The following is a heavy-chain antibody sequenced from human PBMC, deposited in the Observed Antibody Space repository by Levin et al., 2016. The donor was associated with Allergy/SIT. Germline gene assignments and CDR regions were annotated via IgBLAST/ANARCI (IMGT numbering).Heavy chain of an antibody. CDR1: GFSLSTSGVG. J-gene: IGHJ6*02. V-gene: IGHV2-5*02. CDR3: AHNPAYFDSGTYPNYYYGMDV. Sequence: SGPTLVKPTQTLTLTCTFSGFSLSTSGVGVGWIRQPPGKALEWLALIYWDDDKRYSPSLKSRLTITRDSSKNQVVLTLINMDPADTATYYCAHNPAYFDSGTYPNYYYGMDVWGPGTTVTVSS. CDR2: IYWDDDK. D-gene: IGHD3-10*01.